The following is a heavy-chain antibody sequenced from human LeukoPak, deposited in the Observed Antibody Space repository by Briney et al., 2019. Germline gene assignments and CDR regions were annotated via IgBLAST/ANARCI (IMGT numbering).Heavy chain of an antibody. CDR2: IKSDGSFT. J-gene: IGHJ4*02. Sequence: GGSLRLSCAVSGFTLSSYWMHWVRQAPGKGLMWVSRIKSDGSFTSYADSVKGRFTISRDNAKNTLYLQMNSLRAEDTAVYYCVRSAYCGGDRHYYFDYWGQGTLVTVSS. V-gene: IGHV3-74*01. D-gene: IGHD2-21*02. CDR3: VRSAYCGGDRHYYFDY. CDR1: GFTLSSYW.